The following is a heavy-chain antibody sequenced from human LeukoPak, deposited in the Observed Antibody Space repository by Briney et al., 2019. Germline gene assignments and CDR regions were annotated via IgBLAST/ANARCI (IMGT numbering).Heavy chain of an antibody. CDR2: ISSSSSYI. V-gene: IGHV3-21*01. D-gene: IGHD6-19*01. Sequence: GGSLRLSCAASGFSFSAYAMNWVRQAPGKGLEWVSSISSSSSYIYYADSVKGRFTISRDNAKNSLYLQMNSLRAEDTAVYYCARCIAVAGPDYWGQGTLVTVSS. CDR1: GFSFSAYA. CDR3: ARCIAVAGPDY. J-gene: IGHJ4*02.